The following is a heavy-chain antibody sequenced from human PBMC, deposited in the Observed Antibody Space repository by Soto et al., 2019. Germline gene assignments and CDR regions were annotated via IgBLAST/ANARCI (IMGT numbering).Heavy chain of an antibody. CDR1: GGSISSYY. J-gene: IGHJ4*02. V-gene: IGHV4-59*01. CDR2: IYYSGST. Sequence: SETLSLTCTVSGGSISSYYWSWIRQPPGKGLEWIGYIYYSGSTNYNPSLKSRVTISVDTSKNQFSLKLSSVTAADPAVYYCARDKITGLLDYWGQGTLVTSSS. D-gene: IGHD2-8*02. CDR3: ARDKITGLLDY.